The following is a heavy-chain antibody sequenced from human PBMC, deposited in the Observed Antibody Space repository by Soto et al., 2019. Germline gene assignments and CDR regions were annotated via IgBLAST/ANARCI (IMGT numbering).Heavy chain of an antibody. V-gene: IGHV3-23*01. D-gene: IGHD2-21*02. CDR3: AKDRKLRVTGAPGY. Sequence: EVQLLESGGGLVQPGGSLRLSCAASGFTFSSYAMSWVRQAPGKGLEWVSAISGSGGSTYYADSVKGRFTISRDNSKNTLYMQMNSLRAEDTAVYYCAKDRKLRVTGAPGYWGQGTLVTVSS. CDR2: ISGSGGST. J-gene: IGHJ4*02. CDR1: GFTFSSYA.